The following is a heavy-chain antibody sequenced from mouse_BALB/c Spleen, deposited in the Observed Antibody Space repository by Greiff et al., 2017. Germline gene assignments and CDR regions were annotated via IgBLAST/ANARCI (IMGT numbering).Heavy chain of an antibody. CDR3: AREGFAY. CDR2: ISSGSSTI. V-gene: IGHV5-17*02. CDR1: GFTFSSFG. J-gene: IGHJ3*01. Sequence: DVKLVESGGGLVQPGGSRKLSCAASGFTFSSFGMHWVRQAPEKGLEWVAYISSGSSTIYYADTVKGRFTISRDNPKNTLFLQMTSLRSEDTAMYYCAREGFAYWGQGTLVTVSA.